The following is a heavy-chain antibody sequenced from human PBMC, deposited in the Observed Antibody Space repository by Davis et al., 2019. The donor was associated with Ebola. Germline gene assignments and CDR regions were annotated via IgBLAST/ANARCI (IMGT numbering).Heavy chain of an antibody. CDR2: LGSSADT. CDR1: GFVFRNYV. J-gene: IGHJ3*02. CDR3: ARGGYYDTSGYSHDAFDI. V-gene: IGHV3-69-1*01. D-gene: IGHD3-22*01. Sequence: GGSLRLSCAASGFVFRNYVMSWVRQAPGKGLEWVSTLGSSADTYYADSLKGRFTISRDNAKNSLYLQINSLRAEDTAVYHCARGGYYDTSGYSHDAFDIWGQGTMVTVSS.